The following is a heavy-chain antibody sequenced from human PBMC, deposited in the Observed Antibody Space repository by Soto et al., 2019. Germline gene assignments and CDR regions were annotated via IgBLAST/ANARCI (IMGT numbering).Heavy chain of an antibody. CDR3: SRDRIIRRGLIDY. Sequence: PSQTLSLTCTVSGGSISSGDYYWSWIREPPGKGLEWIGYIYYSASTYYTPSLKSRVTISVDTSKNQFSLKLSSVTAADTAVYSCSRDRIIRRGLIDYWGQGTLVTVSS. CDR2: IYYSAST. J-gene: IGHJ4*02. D-gene: IGHD2-21*01. V-gene: IGHV4-30-4*01. CDR1: GGSISSGDYY.